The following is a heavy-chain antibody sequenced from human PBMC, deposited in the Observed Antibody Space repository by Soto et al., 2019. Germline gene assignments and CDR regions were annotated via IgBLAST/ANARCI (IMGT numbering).Heavy chain of an antibody. CDR3: ARFYGDYDDAFDI. Sequence: SETLSLTCAVYGGSFSGYYWSWIRQPPGKGLEWIGEINHSGSTNYNPSLKSRVTISVDTSKNQFSLELSSVTAADTAVYYCARFYGDYDDAFDIWGQGTMVTVSS. CDR2: INHSGST. J-gene: IGHJ3*02. CDR1: GGSFSGYY. V-gene: IGHV4-34*01. D-gene: IGHD4-17*01.